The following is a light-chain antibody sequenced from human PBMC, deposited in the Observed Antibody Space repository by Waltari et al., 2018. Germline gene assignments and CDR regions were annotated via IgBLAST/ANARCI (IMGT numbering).Light chain of an antibody. V-gene: IGKV3-20*01. CDR2: AAS. CDR1: QSVSRA. CDR3: QHYVRLPAT. Sequence: EIVLTQSPGTLSLSPGQRVTLSCRASQSVSRALAWYQQQAGQAPRLLIYAASARAPGIPDRFSGSGSGTDFSLTISRLGPEDFAVYYCQHYVRLPATFGQGTKVEIK. J-gene: IGKJ1*01.